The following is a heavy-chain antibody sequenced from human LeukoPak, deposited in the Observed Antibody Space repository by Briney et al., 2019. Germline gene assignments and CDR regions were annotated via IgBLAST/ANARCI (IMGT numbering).Heavy chain of an antibody. J-gene: IGHJ3*02. Sequence: SCPTLANPTETFTLTCTASGFSLSNARMGVSWIRQPPGKALEWLAHIFSNDEKSYSTSLKSRLTISKDTSNSQVVLTMTNMDPMGTAAYFCSRILGIQLWYSAFDIWGQGTMVTVSS. CDR2: IFSNDEK. CDR3: SRILGIQLWYSAFDI. D-gene: IGHD5-18*01. CDR1: GFSLSNARMG. V-gene: IGHV2-26*01.